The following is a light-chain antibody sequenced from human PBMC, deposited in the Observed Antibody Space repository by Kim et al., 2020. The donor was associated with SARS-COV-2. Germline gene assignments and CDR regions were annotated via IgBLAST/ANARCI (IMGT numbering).Light chain of an antibody. J-gene: IGLJ3*02. CDR3: QTWGAGIQGV. CDR1: SGHSTYA. Sequence: SVKLTCILSSGHSTYAIAWHQQQPEKGPRYLMGLNSDGSHNKGDGIPDRFSGSSSGAERYLTISNLQSDDEGDYYCQTWGAGIQGVFGGGTQLTVL. V-gene: IGLV4-69*01. CDR2: LNSDGSH.